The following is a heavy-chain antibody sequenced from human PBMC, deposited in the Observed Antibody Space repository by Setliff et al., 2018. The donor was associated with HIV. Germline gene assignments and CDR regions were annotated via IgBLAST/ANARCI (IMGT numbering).Heavy chain of an antibody. CDR3: ARHGGRGLRRYYMDV. CDR1: GGSISSSSYY. J-gene: IGHJ6*03. D-gene: IGHD3-10*01. Sequence: SETLSLTCTVSGGSISSSSYYWGWIRQPPGKGLEWIVSIYYSGSTYYNPSLKSRVTISVDTSKNQFSLKLSSVTAADTAVYYCARHGGRGLRRYYMDVWGKGTTVTVSS. V-gene: IGHV4-39*01. CDR2: IYYSGST.